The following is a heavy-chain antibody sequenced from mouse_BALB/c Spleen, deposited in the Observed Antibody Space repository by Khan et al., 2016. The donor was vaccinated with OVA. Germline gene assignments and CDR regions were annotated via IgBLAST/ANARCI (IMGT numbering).Heavy chain of an antibody. CDR1: GFNIKDTH. CDR2: IDPVNGNT. V-gene: IGHV14-3*02. D-gene: IGHD4-1*01. CDR3: VPTGTGDYFDY. Sequence: VRLQQSGAELVKPGASVKLSCTASGFNIKDTHMHWVKQRPEQGLEWIGRIDPVNGNTKYDPKFQGKATITADTSSNTAYLQFSSLTSEDTAVYYCVPTGTGDYFDYWGQGTTLTVSS. J-gene: IGHJ2*01.